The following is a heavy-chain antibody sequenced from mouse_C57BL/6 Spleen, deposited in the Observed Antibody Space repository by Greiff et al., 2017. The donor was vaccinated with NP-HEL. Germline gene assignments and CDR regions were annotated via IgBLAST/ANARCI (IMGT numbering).Heavy chain of an antibody. J-gene: IGHJ3*01. CDR1: GYTFTSYW. CDR2: IYPGNSDT. Sequence: EVQLQQSGTVLARPGASVKMSCKTSGYTFTSYWMHWVKQRPGQGLEWIGAIYPGNSDTSYNQKFKGKAKLTAVTSASTAYMELSSLTTEDSAVYYCTGFITTVPRFAYWGQGTLVTVSA. V-gene: IGHV1-5*01. D-gene: IGHD1-1*01. CDR3: TGFITTVPRFAY.